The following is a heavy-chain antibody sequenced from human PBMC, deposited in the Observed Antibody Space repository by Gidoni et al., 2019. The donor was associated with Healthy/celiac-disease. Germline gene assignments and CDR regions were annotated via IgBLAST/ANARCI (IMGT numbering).Heavy chain of an antibody. CDR2: IIPIFGTA. CDR3: ARGAPPTGYSSGWVDL. V-gene: IGHV1-69*01. Sequence: SWVRQAPGQGLEWMGGIIPIFGTANYAQKFQGRVTITADESTSTAYMELSSLRSEDTAVYYCARGAPPTGYSSGWVDLWGRGTLVTVSS. D-gene: IGHD6-19*01. J-gene: IGHJ2*01.